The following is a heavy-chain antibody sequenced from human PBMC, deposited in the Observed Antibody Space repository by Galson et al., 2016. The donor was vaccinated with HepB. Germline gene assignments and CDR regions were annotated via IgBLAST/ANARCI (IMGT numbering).Heavy chain of an antibody. CDR3: ARDGGGGYNLDY. CDR2: ISSGSSAI. J-gene: IGHJ4*02. CDR1: GFTFSNYW. D-gene: IGHD5-24*01. V-gene: IGHV3-48*02. Sequence: SLRLSCAASGFTFSNYWMSWVRQAPGKGLEWVSYISSGSSAIYYADSVRGRFTISRDNAKNSLYLQMNSLRDEDTAIYYCARDGGGGYNLDYWGQGTLVTVSS.